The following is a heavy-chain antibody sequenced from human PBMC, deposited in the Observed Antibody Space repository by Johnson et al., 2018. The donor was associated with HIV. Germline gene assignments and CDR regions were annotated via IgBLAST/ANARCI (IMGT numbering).Heavy chain of an antibody. CDR1: GFTFDDYA. CDR2: ISWNSGSI. V-gene: IGHV3-9*01. J-gene: IGHJ3*02. Sequence: VLLVESGGGLVQPGRSLRLSCAASGFTFDDYAMHWVRQAPGKGLEWVSGISWNSGSIGYADSVKGRFTISRDNAKNSLYLQMNSLRAEDTALYYCAKVPWGYSGYDTAFDIWGQGTMVTVSS. D-gene: IGHD5-12*01. CDR3: AKVPWGYSGYDTAFDI.